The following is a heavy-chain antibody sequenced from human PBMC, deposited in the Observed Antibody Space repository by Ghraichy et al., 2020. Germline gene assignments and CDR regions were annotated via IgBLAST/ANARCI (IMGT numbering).Heavy chain of an antibody. CDR1: GYTFRSYN. CDR3: ARDFPPPGWYTLGPGDY. V-gene: IGHV1-3*01. Sequence: ASVKVSCKASGYTFRSYNMHWVRQAPGQRLEWMGWISVGNGNTRYSQKLQGRVTITRDTSATTVYMELSRLRSEDTAVYYCARDFPPPGWYTLGPGDYWGQGTLVTFSA. J-gene: IGHJ4*02. CDR2: ISVGNGNT. D-gene: IGHD6-19*01.